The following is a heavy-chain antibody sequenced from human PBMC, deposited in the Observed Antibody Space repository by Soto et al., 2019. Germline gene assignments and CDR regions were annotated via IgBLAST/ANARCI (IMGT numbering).Heavy chain of an antibody. CDR3: GRVGLGPYNWLDP. Sequence: PSETLNLTCTVSGGSISSSSYYWGWERQPPGKGVEWIGSIFHIGSTYYNPSLKSRVTMSVDTSRNHFSLKLSSVAAADTAIYYCGRVGLGPYNWLDPWGQGTLVTVSS. V-gene: IGHV4-39*02. CDR2: IFHIGST. D-gene: IGHD3-10*01. J-gene: IGHJ5*02. CDR1: GGSISSSSYY.